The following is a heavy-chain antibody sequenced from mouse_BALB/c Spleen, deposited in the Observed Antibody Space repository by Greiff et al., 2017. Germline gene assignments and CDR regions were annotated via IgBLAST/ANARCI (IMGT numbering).Heavy chain of an antibody. CDR2: ISSGSSTI. CDR3: SRRFDQYYAMDY. Sequence: EVQRVESGGGLVQPGGSRKLSCAASGFTFSSFGMHWVRQAPEKGLEWVAYISSGSSTIYYADTVKGRFTISRDNPKNTLFLQMTSLRSEDTAMYYCSRRFDQYYAMDYWGQGTSVTVSS. CDR1: GFTFSSFG. V-gene: IGHV5-17*02. J-gene: IGHJ4*01.